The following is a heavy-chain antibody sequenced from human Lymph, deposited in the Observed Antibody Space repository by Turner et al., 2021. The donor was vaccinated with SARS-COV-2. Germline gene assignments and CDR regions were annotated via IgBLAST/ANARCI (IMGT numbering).Heavy chain of an antibody. J-gene: IGHJ3*02. CDR3: ASGSGSYLSAFDI. CDR2: ISYDGFNK. D-gene: IGHD1-26*01. CDR1: GFTFSTYA. V-gene: IGHV3-30*04. Sequence: QVQLVESGGGVVQPGRSLRLSCAASGFTFSTYAIHWVRQAPGKGLEWVAVISYDGFNKYYSDSVKGQFTITRENTKNTLYLQMSSLRAEDTAVYYCASGSGSYLSAFDIWGQGTMVTVSS.